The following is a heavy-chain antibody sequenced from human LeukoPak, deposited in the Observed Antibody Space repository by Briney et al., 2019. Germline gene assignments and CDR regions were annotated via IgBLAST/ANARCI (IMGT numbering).Heavy chain of an antibody. V-gene: IGHV1-2*02. D-gene: IGHD6-19*01. Sequence: ASVKVSCKASGYTFTGYYMHWVRQAPGQGLEWMGWINPNSGGTNYAQKFQGRVTMTRDTSISTAYMELRSLRSDDTAVYYCTRAGWYELPRYAFDIWGQGTMVTVSS. CDR3: TRAGWYELPRYAFDI. J-gene: IGHJ3*02. CDR2: INPNSGGT. CDR1: GYTFTGYY.